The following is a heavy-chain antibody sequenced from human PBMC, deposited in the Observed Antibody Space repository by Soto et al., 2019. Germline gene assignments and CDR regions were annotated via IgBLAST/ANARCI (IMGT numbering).Heavy chain of an antibody. D-gene: IGHD2-21*02. J-gene: IGHJ4*02. CDR3: ARAAYCGGDCYDFDY. Sequence: QVQLVQSGAEVKKPGASVKVSCKASGYTFTNYYMHWVRQAPGQGLEWMGIINPSGGSTSYAQKFQGRVTMTRDTSRRTVYMELSSLRSEDTAVYYCARAAYCGGDCYDFDYWGQGTLVTVSS. V-gene: IGHV1-46*01. CDR1: GYTFTNYY. CDR2: INPSGGST.